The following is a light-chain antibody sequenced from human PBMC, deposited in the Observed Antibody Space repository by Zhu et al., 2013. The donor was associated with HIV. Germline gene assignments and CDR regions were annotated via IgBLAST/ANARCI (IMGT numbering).Light chain of an antibody. Sequence: QSALTQPPSASGSLGQSVTISCTGTSSDVGGYNYVSWYQQHPGKAPKLMIYEVNKRPSGVPDRFSGSKSGTSASLAISGLQSEDEADYYCAAWDDTLSVVVFGGGTKLTVL. CDR1: SSDVGGYNY. V-gene: IGLV2-8*01. J-gene: IGLJ2*01. CDR3: AAWDDTLSVVV. CDR2: EVN.